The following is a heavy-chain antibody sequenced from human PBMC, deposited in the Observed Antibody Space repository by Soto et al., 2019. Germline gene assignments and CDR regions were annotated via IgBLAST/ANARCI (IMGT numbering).Heavy chain of an antibody. CDR3: AGNSGTYSFDY. CDR2: VYHSGIT. D-gene: IGHD1-26*01. Sequence: QVQLQESGPGLVKPSGTLSLTCAVSGGFISSSNWWSWVRQPPGKGLEGIGEVYHSGITNYNPSLKSRVTTSVDKSKTQFSLELTSVAAADTAVYYCAGNSGTYSFDYWGQGALVTVSS. V-gene: IGHV4-4*02. CDR1: GGFISSSNW. J-gene: IGHJ4*02.